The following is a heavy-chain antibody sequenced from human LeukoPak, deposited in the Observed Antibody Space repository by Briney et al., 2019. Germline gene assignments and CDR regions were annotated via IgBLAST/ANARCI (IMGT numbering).Heavy chain of an antibody. CDR3: ARWVPGYCSGGSCYVDY. V-gene: IGHV3-21*01. CDR2: ISSSSSYI. CDR1: GFTFSSYS. D-gene: IGHD2-15*01. J-gene: IGHJ4*02. Sequence: EGSLRLSCAASGFTFSSYSMNWVRQAPGKGLEWVSSISSSSSYIYYADSVKGRFTISRDNAKNSLYLQMNSLRAEDTAVYYCARWVPGYCSGGSCYVDYWGQGTLVTVSS.